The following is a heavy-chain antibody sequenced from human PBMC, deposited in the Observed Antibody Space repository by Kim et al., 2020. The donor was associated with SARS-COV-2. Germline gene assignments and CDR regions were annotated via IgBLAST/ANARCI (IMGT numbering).Heavy chain of an antibody. CDR2: ISGSGGST. CDR3: AKGRDSSGYYYWYYFDY. D-gene: IGHD3-22*01. V-gene: IGHV3-23*01. CDR1: GFTFSSYA. J-gene: IGHJ4*02. Sequence: GGSLRLSCAASGFTFSSYAMSWVRQAPGKGLEWVSAISGSGGSTYYADSVKGRFTISRDNSKNTLYLQMNSLRAEDTAVYYCAKGRDSSGYYYWYYFDYWGQGTLVTVSS.